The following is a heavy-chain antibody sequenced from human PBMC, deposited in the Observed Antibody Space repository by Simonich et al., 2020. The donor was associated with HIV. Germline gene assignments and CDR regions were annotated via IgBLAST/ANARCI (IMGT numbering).Heavy chain of an antibody. D-gene: IGHD3-22*01. J-gene: IGHJ4*02. Sequence: EVQLLESGGGLVQPGGSLRLSCAASGFTFSSYVMSWVRQAPGKGLEWVSDISGSGGNTYFADSVKGRFTISRDNFKKMLYLQMNSLRAEDTAVYYCAKAPYYYDSSPFDYWGQGTLVTVSS. CDR2: ISGSGGNT. CDR1: GFTFSSYV. V-gene: IGHV3-23*01. CDR3: AKAPYYYDSSPFDY.